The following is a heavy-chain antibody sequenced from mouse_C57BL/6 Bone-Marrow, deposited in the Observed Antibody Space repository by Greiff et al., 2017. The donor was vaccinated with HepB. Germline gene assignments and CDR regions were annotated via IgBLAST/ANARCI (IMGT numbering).Heavy chain of an antibody. D-gene: IGHD1-1*01. CDR2: INPYNGGT. J-gene: IGHJ4*01. CDR1: GYTFTDYY. Sequence: VQLQQSGPVLVKPGASVKMSCKASGYTFTDYYMNWVKQSHGKSLEWIGVINPYNGGTSYNQKFKGKATLTVDKSSSTAYMELNSLTSEDSAVYYCARRITTVIARDYYAMDYWGQGTSDTVSS. V-gene: IGHV1-19*01. CDR3: ARRITTVIARDYYAMDY.